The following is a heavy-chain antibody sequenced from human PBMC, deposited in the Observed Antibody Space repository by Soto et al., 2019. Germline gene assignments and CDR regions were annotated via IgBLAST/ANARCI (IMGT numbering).Heavy chain of an antibody. V-gene: IGHV1-2*02. Sequence: ASVKVSCKASGYTFTGYYMHWVRQAPGQGLEWMGWINPNSGGTNYAQKFQGRVTMTRDTSISTAYMELSRLRSDDTAVYYCARAGGGVIGHLDYWGQGTLVTVSS. D-gene: IGHD3-16*02. CDR1: GYTFTGYY. CDR2: INPNSGGT. CDR3: ARAGGGVIGHLDY. J-gene: IGHJ4*02.